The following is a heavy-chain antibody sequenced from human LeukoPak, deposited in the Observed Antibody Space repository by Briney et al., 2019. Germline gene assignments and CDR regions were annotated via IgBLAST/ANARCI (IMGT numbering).Heavy chain of an antibody. J-gene: IGHJ4*02. V-gene: IGHV1-69*04. Sequence: ASVKVSCKASGGTFSSYAISWVRQAPGQGLEWMGRIIPILGIANYAQKFQGRVTITADKSTSTAYMELSSLRSEDTAVYYCARARDSRLYYFDYWGQGTLVTVSS. CDR2: IIPILGIA. CDR3: ARARDSRLYYFDY. D-gene: IGHD3-22*01. CDR1: GGTFSSYA.